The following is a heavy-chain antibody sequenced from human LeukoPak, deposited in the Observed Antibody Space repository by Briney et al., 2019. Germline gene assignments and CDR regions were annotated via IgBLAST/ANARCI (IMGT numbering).Heavy chain of an antibody. CDR2: IYYSGST. V-gene: IGHV4-31*03. CDR3: ARLDYYASGAFDI. D-gene: IGHD3-10*01. Sequence: SETLSLTCTVSGGSISSGGYYWSWIRQHPGKGLEWIGYIYYSGSTYYNPSLKSRVTISVDTSKNQFSLKLSSVTAADTAVYYCARLDYYASGAFDIWGQGTMVTVSS. CDR1: GGSISSGGYY. J-gene: IGHJ3*02.